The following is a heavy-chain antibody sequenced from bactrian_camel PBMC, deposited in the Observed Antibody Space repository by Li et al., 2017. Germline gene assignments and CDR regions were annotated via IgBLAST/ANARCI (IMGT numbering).Heavy chain of an antibody. CDR1: GFGAGYDFSGFY. D-gene: IGHD6*01. CDR2: IIPDGARQ. CDR3: VGGQMSGI. J-gene: IGHJ4*01. V-gene: IGHV3S40*01. Sequence: VQLVESGGDLVQPGGSLTLSCTASGFGAGYDFSGFYMGWVRQAAGKGLEWVSTIIPDGARQYYADSVKGRFTISRDNAKNTVYLQMNGLRPEDTALYYCVGGQMSGIWGQGTQVTVS.